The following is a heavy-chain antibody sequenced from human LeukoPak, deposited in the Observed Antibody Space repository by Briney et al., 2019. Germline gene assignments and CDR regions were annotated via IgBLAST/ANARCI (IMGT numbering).Heavy chain of an antibody. Sequence: ASVKVSCKASGYTFTGYYMHWVRQAPGQGLGWMGWINPNSGGTNYAQKFQGRVTMTRDTSISTAYMELSRLRSDDTAVYYCATNWGWGDWYFDLWGRGTLVTVSS. V-gene: IGHV1-2*02. CDR3: ATNWGWGDWYFDL. CDR1: GYTFTGYY. CDR2: INPNSGGT. J-gene: IGHJ2*01. D-gene: IGHD7-27*01.